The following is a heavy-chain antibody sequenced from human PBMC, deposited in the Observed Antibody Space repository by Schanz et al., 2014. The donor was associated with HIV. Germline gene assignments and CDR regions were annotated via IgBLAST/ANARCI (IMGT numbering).Heavy chain of an antibody. D-gene: IGHD1-26*01. J-gene: IGHJ4*02. Sequence: QVQLVQSGAAVRTPGTSVRVSCKASGGTFNNFTIAWVRQAPGQGLEWLGGIIPILGTSNYAQKFQGRVTITADESTSTAYMELSSLRSEDTAVYYCARGRYSGSYYNYWGQGTLVTVSS. CDR2: IIPILGTS. CDR3: ARGRYSGSYYNY. V-gene: IGHV1-69*01. CDR1: GGTFNNFT.